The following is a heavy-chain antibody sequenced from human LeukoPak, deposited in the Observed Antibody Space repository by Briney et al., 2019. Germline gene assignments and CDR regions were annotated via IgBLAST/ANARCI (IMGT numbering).Heavy chain of an antibody. J-gene: IGHJ6*02. CDR2: IYYSGST. V-gene: IGHV4-59*08. Sequence: SETLSLTCSVSAGSISGYYWNWIRQPPGQGLEWIGYIYYSGSTSYNPSPKSRVTVSVDTSKNQFSLNLRSVTAADTAVYYCARRRAGGTVDVWGQGTTVTVSS. CDR3: ARRRAGGTVDV. CDR1: AGSISGYY. D-gene: IGHD3/OR15-3a*01.